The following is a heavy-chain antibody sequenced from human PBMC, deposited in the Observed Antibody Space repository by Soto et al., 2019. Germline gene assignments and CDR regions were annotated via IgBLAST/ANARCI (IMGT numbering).Heavy chain of an antibody. Sequence: GGSLRLSCAASGFTFSSYGMHWVRQAPGKGLERVAVIWYDGSNKYYADSVKGRFTISRDNSKNTLYLQMNSLRAEDTAVYYCAREIIERYYYDSSGYYYDYWGQGTLVTVSS. CDR1: GFTFSSYG. D-gene: IGHD3-22*01. V-gene: IGHV3-33*01. J-gene: IGHJ4*02. CDR2: IWYDGSNK. CDR3: AREIIERYYYDSSGYYYDY.